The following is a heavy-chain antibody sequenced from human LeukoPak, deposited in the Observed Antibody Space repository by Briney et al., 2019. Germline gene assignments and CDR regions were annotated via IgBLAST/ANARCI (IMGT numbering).Heavy chain of an antibody. CDR1: GFTFTAYD. CDR3: ARGFAS. J-gene: IGHJ5*01. Sequence: GGSLRLSCAASGFTFTAYDMVWVRQAPGQGLEWISTITSDSSYTYYAETVKGRFTISRDNAKSTLYLQLSILRVDDTAVYFCARGFASWGQGTLVTVSS. CDR2: ITSDSSYT. V-gene: IGHV3-21*01.